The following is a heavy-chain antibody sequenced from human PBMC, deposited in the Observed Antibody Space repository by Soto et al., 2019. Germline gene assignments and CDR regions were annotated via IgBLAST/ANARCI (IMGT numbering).Heavy chain of an antibody. Sequence: QVQLVQSGAEVKKPGSSVKVSCKASGGSLSNYGISWVRQAPGHGLEWMGGIIPVFGTANYAQKFQGRVTITADKATSIDYMDVTILRSEDTAVYYCARGDATKIVVSTYYGMDVCGQGTTVTVSS. CDR2: IIPVFGTA. CDR1: GGSLSNYG. CDR3: ARGDATKIVVSTYYGMDV. J-gene: IGHJ6*02. V-gene: IGHV1-69*14. D-gene: IGHD3-22*01.